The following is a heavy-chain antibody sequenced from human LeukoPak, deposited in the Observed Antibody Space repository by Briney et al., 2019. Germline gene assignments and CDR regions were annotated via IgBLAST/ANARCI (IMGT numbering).Heavy chain of an antibody. CDR1: GGSISSSSYY. Sequence: PSETLSLTCTVSGGSISSSSYYWGWIRQPPGTGLEWIGSIYYSGSTYYNPSLKSRVTISVDTSKNQFSLKLSSVTAADTAVYYCASPKGWGAPNWFDPWGQGTLVTVSS. CDR3: ASPKGWGAPNWFDP. J-gene: IGHJ5*02. V-gene: IGHV4-39*01. D-gene: IGHD1-26*01. CDR2: IYYSGST.